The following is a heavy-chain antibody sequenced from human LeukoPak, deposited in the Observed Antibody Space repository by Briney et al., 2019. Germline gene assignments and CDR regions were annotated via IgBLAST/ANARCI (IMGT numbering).Heavy chain of an antibody. V-gene: IGHV3-7*04. CDR1: GFPFSSYW. CDR3: TRVGYIDEGIDY. J-gene: IGHJ4*02. Sequence: GGSLRLSCVASGFPFSSYWMTWVRQAPGKGLEWVANVKQDGSKKSYVDSVKGRFTTSRDNAKNSLYLQMNSLRAEDTAIYYCTRVGYIDEGIDYWGQGTLVTVSS. CDR2: VKQDGSKK. D-gene: IGHD5-24*01.